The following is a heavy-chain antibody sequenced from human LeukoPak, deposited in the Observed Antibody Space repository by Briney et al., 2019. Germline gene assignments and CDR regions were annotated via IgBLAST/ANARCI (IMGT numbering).Heavy chain of an antibody. J-gene: IGHJ4*02. CDR1: GFTFNTYW. CDR3: ARVSRVVAYLSSFDY. Sequence: GGSLRLSCAASGFTFNTYWMSWVRQAPGKGLEWVANIKQDGGEKYYVDSAKGRFTISRDNAKNSPYLQMNSLRAEDTAVYYCARVSRVVAYLSSFDYWGQGTLVTVSS. V-gene: IGHV3-7*04. D-gene: IGHD2-15*01. CDR2: IKQDGGEK.